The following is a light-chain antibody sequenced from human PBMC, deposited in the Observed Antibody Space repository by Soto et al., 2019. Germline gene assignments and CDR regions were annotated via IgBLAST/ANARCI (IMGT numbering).Light chain of an antibody. CDR3: QRYNSYPLA. Sequence: DIQMTQSPSTLSASVGDRVTITCRASQSSSTWLAWYQQKPGEAPKLLIYKASNLVSGVPSRFSGSGSETEFTLTISSLQPDDFATYYCQRYNSYPLAFGGGTKVEIK. CDR1: QSSSTW. V-gene: IGKV1-5*03. J-gene: IGKJ4*01. CDR2: KAS.